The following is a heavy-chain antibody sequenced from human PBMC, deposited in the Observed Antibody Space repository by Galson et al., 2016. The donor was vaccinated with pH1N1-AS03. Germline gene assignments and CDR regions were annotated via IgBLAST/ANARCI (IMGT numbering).Heavy chain of an antibody. CDR3: ARGSADYSVSSGHYWRLGASMDY. CDR2: MKDSGTT. Sequence: SETLSLTCAVYGGAFSGYLWTWIRQAPGKGLEWIGEMKDSGTTNYNTSLKSRVVISLDTSKRQFSLNLTSMTAADTAVYYCARGSADYSVSSGHYWRLGASMDYWGQGILVTVSS. J-gene: IGHJ4*02. D-gene: IGHD3-22*01. CDR1: GGAFSGYL. V-gene: IGHV4-34*01.